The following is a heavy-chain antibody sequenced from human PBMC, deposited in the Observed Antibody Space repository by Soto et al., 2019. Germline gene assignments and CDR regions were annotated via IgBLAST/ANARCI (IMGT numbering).Heavy chain of an antibody. V-gene: IGHV4-61*01. Sequence: PSETLSLTCTVSGDSVTGGYYYWSWIRQPPGKGLEWIGYVHYSGSTNYNPSLQSRVTMFVDTSKNQFSLNLRSVTAADTAVYYCATDSYSYVWGLHHFADHWGQGTLVTVSS. D-gene: IGHD3-16*01. CDR2: VHYSGST. CDR1: GDSVTGGYYY. J-gene: IGHJ5*02. CDR3: ATDSYSYVWGLHHFADH.